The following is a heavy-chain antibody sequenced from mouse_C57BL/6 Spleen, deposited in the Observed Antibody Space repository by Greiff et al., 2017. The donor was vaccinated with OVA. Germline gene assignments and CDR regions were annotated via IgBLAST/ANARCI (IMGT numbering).Heavy chain of an antibody. J-gene: IGHJ2*01. V-gene: IGHV5-4*01. CDR1: GFTFSSYA. CDR3: ARESNWDFDY. Sequence: EVKLMESGGGLVKPGGSLKLSCAASGFTFSSYAMSWVRQTPEKRLEWVATISDGGSYTYYPDNVKGRFTISRDNAKNNLYLQMSHLKSEDTAMYYCARESNWDFDYWGQGTTLTVSS. CDR2: ISDGGSYT. D-gene: IGHD4-1*02.